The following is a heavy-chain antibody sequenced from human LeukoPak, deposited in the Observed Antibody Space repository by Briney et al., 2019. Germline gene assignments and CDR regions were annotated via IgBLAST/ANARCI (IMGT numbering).Heavy chain of an antibody. CDR3: GRGYYSDY. J-gene: IGHJ4*02. D-gene: IGHD3-3*01. CDR2: ISSSSSSI. Sequence: GGSLRLSCAASGFTFSSYSMNWVRQAPGKGLEWVSYISSSSSSIYYADSVKGRFTISRDNAKNSLYLQMNSLRAEDTAVYYCGRGYYSDYWGQGTLVTVSS. CDR1: GFTFSSYS. V-gene: IGHV3-48*01.